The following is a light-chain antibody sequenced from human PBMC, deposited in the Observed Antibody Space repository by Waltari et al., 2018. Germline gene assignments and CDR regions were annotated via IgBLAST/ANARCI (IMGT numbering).Light chain of an antibody. CDR1: QSVSSN. CDR3: QHYNNRPPIT. Sequence: IVMTQSPATLSVSPGESATLSCRASQSVSSNVAWYQHKPGQAPRLLIYGASTRATGIAARFSGSGSGTEFTLTISSLQSEDFAVYYCQHYNNRPPITFGQGTRLEIK. J-gene: IGKJ5*01. CDR2: GAS. V-gene: IGKV3-15*01.